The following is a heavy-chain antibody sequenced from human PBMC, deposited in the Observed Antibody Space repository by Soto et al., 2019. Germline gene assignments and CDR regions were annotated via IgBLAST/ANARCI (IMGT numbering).Heavy chain of an antibody. CDR1: GYTFTSYG. CDR2: ISAYNGNT. Sequence: ASVKVSCKASGYTFTSYGISWVRQAPGQGLEWMGWISAYNGNTNYAQKIQGRVTMTTDTSTSTAYMELRSLRSDDTAVYYCARDGYCSSTSCYHFDYWGQGTLVTVSS. V-gene: IGHV1-18*01. D-gene: IGHD2-2*03. J-gene: IGHJ4*02. CDR3: ARDGYCSSTSCYHFDY.